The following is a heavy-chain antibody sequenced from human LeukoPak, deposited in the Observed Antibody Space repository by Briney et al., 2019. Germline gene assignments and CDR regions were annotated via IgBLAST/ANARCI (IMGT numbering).Heavy chain of an antibody. Sequence: GGSLRLSCAASGFTFSSYAMSWVRQAPGKGLEWVSAISGSGGSTYYADSVKGRFTISRDNSKNTLYLQMNSLRAEDTAVYYCTKDRRYSSGYFDYWGQGTLVTVSS. J-gene: IGHJ4*02. CDR1: GFTFSSYA. V-gene: IGHV3-23*01. D-gene: IGHD6-19*01. CDR2: ISGSGGST. CDR3: TKDRRYSSGYFDY.